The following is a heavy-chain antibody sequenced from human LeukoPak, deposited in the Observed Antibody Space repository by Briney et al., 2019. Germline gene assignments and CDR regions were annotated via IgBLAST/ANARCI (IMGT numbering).Heavy chain of an antibody. J-gene: IGHJ3*02. V-gene: IGHV4-31*03. D-gene: IGHD1-26*01. CDR3: ARETVGATLRPDAFVI. CDR2: IYYSGST. CDR1: GGSISSGGYY. Sequence: SETLSLTCTVSGGSISSGGYYWSWIRQHPGKGLEWIGYIYYSGSTYYNPSLKSRVTISVDTSKNQFSLKLSSVTAADTAVYYCARETVGATLRPDAFVIWGQGTMVTVSS.